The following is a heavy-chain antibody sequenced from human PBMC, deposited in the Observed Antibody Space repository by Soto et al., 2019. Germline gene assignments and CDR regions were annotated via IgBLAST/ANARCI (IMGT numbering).Heavy chain of an antibody. D-gene: IGHD1-26*01. CDR1: GFAVTSSY. J-gene: IGHJ2*01. V-gene: IGHV3-66*04. CDR3: ARHVGSYWYFDL. Sequence: EVQLVESGGGLVQPGGSLRLSCTASGFAVTSSYMGWVRRAPGKGLEWVSSIYSGRDTYYADSVRGRFTSTTDNSMDTLYIQMNSLRVDDTAMYYCARHVGSYWYFDLWGRGTLVTVSS. CDR2: IYSGRDT.